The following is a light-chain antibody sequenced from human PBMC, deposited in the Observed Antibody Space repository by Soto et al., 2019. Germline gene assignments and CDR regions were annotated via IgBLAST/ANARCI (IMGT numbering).Light chain of an antibody. CDR1: QTISSW. Sequence: DIQMTQSPSTLSGSVGDRVTITCRASQTISSWLAWYQQKPGKAPKLLIYKSSTLKSGVPSMLSGSESGTEFTLTISSLQPDECATYYCQHYNSYSEAFGQGTKVELK. CDR2: KSS. V-gene: IGKV1-5*03. CDR3: QHYNSYSEA. J-gene: IGKJ1*01.